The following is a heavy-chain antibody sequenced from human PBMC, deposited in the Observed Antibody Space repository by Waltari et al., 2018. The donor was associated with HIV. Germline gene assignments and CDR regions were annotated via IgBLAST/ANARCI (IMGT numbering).Heavy chain of an antibody. CDR2: ISYDGRNK. CDR1: GFTFSSYA. J-gene: IGHJ4*02. CDR3: ARDPQYCSSTSCSYYFDY. D-gene: IGHD2-2*01. Sequence: QVQLVESGGGVVQPGRSLRLSCAASGFTFSSYAMHWVRQAPGKWLGWVVVISYDGRNKYYADSVKGRFTISRDNSKKTLYLQMNSLRAEDTAVYYCARDPQYCSSTSCSYYFDYWGQGTLVTVSS. V-gene: IGHV3-30*04.